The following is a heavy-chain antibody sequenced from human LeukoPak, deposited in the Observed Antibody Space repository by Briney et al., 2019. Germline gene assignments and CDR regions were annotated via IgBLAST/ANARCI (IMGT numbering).Heavy chain of an antibody. D-gene: IGHD3-22*01. V-gene: IGHV1-69*13. CDR3: ARDLTLRDRSGYYKDYYGMDV. CDR2: IIPIFGTA. J-gene: IGHJ6*02. Sequence: ASVKVSCKASGGTFSSYAISWVRRAPGQGLEWMGGIIPIFGTANYAQKFQGRVTITADESTSTAYMELSSLRSEDTAVYYCARDLTLRDRSGYYKDYYGMDVWGQGTTVTVSS. CDR1: GGTFSSYA.